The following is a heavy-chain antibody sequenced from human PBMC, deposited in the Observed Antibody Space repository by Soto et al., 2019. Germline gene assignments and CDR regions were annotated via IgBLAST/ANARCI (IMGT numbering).Heavy chain of an antibody. J-gene: IGHJ4*02. Sequence: GGSLRLSCAASGFTFSSYAMSWVRQAPGKGLEWVSVISGGGGSTYYADSVKGRFTISRDNSKNTLSLQMNSLRAEDTAVYYCAKDRGYGGSDYLDYWGQGTLVTISS. CDR3: AKDRGYGGSDYLDY. D-gene: IGHD1-26*01. CDR2: ISGGGGST. CDR1: GFTFSSYA. V-gene: IGHV3-23*01.